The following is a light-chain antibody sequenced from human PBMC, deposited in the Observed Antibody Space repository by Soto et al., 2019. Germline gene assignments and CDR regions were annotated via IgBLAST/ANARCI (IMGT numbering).Light chain of an antibody. J-gene: IGLJ1*01. Sequence: QSALTQPASVSGSPGQSITISCAGTSSDVGPYNYVSWYQLHPGKAPKLMIFEVSNRPSGVSNRFSGSKSGNTASLTISGLQAEDEADYYCSSYTSTDTLYVFGTGTNVTVL. CDR3: SSYTSTDTLYV. CDR1: SSDVGPYNY. V-gene: IGLV2-14*01. CDR2: EVS.